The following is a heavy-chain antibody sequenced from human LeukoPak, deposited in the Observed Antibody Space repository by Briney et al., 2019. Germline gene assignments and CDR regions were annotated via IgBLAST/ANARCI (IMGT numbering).Heavy chain of an antibody. CDR3: AKLPDHFYDGSGYRQKYFDY. D-gene: IGHD3-22*01. CDR1: GFTFSSYA. V-gene: IGHV3-23*01. Sequence: GGSLRLSCAASGFTFSSYAMSWVRQAPGKGLEWVSAFSGSGGSTYYADSVKGRFTISRDNSKNTLYLQMNSLRAEDTAVYYCAKLPDHFYDGSGYRQKYFDYWGQGTLVTVSS. CDR2: FSGSGGST. J-gene: IGHJ4*02.